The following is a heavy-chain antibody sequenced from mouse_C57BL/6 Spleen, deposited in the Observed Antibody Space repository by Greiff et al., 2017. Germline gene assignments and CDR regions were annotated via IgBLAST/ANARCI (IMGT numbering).Heavy chain of an antibody. CDR3: ARWDYYGSSPDYAMDY. J-gene: IGHJ4*01. CDR2: IYPRSGNT. CDR1: GYTFTSYG. Sequence: QVQLKQSGAELARPGASVKLSCKASGYTFTSYGISWVKQRTGQGLEWIGEIYPRSGNTYYNEKFKGKATLTADKSSSTAYMELRSLTSEDSAVYFCARWDYYGSSPDYAMDYWGQGTSVTVSS. V-gene: IGHV1-81*01. D-gene: IGHD1-1*01.